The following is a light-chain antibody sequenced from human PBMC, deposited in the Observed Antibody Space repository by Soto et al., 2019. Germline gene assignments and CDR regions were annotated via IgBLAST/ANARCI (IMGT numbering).Light chain of an antibody. Sequence: VMTQSPTTLSVSPGERATLSCRASQSVSSNLAWYQQKPGQAPRLLIYGASTRATGIPARFSGSGSGTELTLTISSLQSEDFALYSCQQYNNWPPWTFGQGTKVEIK. J-gene: IGKJ1*01. CDR2: GAS. CDR1: QSVSSN. CDR3: QQYNNWPPWT. V-gene: IGKV3-15*01.